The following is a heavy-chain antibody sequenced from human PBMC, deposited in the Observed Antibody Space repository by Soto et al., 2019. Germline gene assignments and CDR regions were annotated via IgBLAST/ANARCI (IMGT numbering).Heavy chain of an antibody. V-gene: IGHV4-31*03. J-gene: IGHJ4*02. CDR3: ARSPYSSSYIDY. D-gene: IGHD6-6*01. Sequence: QVQLQESGPGLVKPSQTLPLTCTVSGGSISSGGYYWSWIRQHPGKGLEWIGYIYYSGSTYYNPSLKSRVTISVDTSKNQFSLKQRSVTDADTAVYYCARSPYSSSYIDYWGQGTLVTVSS. CDR1: GGSISSGGYY. CDR2: IYYSGST.